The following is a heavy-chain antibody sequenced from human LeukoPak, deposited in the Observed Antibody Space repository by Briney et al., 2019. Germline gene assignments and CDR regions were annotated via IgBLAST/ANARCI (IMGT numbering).Heavy chain of an antibody. J-gene: IGHJ5*02. Sequence: GGSLRLSCAASGFTFSSYSMNWVRQAPGKGLEWVPSISSSSSYIYYADSVKGRFTISRDNAKNSLYLQMNSLRAEDTAVYYCARDHTRPPAAAAPYPGSPNWFDPWGQGTLVTVSS. CDR2: ISSSSSYI. V-gene: IGHV3-21*01. CDR3: ARDHTRPPAAAAPYPGSPNWFDP. D-gene: IGHD6-13*01. CDR1: GFTFSSYS.